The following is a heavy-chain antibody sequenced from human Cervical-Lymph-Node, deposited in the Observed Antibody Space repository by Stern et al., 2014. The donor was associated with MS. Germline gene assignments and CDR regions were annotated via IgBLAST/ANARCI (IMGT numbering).Heavy chain of an antibody. CDR2: PFLHDEK. Sequence: QVTLRESGPTLVKPTQTLTLTCTFSGLSLSTSEVAVGWIRQPPGKALEWLALPFLHDEKYYSPSLTSRLTITKDTSENHVGLKMTNMDPVDTGTYYCAHDVTRSRYGRDVGGQGPTVTVSS. J-gene: IGHJ6*02. CDR1: GLSLSTSEVA. V-gene: IGHV2-5*01. CDR3: AHDVTRSRYGRDV. D-gene: IGHD1-26*01.